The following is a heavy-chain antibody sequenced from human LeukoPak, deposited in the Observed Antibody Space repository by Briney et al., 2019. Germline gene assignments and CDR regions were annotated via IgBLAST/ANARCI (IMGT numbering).Heavy chain of an antibody. V-gene: IGHV3-21*01. Sequence: PGGSLRLSCAASGFTFDDYGMNWVRQAPGKGLEWVSSISSSSSYIYYADSVKGRFTISRDNAKNSLYLQMNSLRAEDTAVYYCARFVRSGGRHDYWGQGTLVTVSS. D-gene: IGHD2-15*01. J-gene: IGHJ4*02. CDR3: ARFVRSGGRHDY. CDR2: ISSSSSYI. CDR1: GFTFDDYG.